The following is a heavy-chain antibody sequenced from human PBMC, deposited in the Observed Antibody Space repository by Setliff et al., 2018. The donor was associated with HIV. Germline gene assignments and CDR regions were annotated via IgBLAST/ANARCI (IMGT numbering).Heavy chain of an antibody. V-gene: IGHV1-18*01. CDR2: ITPYNGNR. CDR3: ARLGSGWSDSYYYAMDI. CDR1: GYTFSNYG. J-gene: IGHJ6*02. D-gene: IGHD6-19*01. Sequence: ASVKVSCKASGYTFSNYGISWVRQAPGQGLEWMGWITPYNGNRNYAQNLQDRVTMTTDTSTNTAYMELSSLRSDDTAVYFCARLGSGWSDSYYYAMDIWGQGTTVTVSS.